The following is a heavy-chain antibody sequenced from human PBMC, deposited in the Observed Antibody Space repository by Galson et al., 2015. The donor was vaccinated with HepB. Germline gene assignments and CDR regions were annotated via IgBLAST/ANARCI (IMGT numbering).Heavy chain of an antibody. CDR2: IKSKTDGGTT. D-gene: IGHD2-15*01. Sequence: SLRLSCAASGFTFSNAWMNWVRQAPGKGLEWVGRIKSKTDGGTTDYAAPVKGRFTISRDDSKNTLYLQMNSLKTEDTAVYYCTTDSVVVAATGGRSWVWGQGTLVTVSS. J-gene: IGHJ4*02. V-gene: IGHV3-15*07. CDR3: TTDSVVVAATGGRSWV. CDR1: GFTFSNAW.